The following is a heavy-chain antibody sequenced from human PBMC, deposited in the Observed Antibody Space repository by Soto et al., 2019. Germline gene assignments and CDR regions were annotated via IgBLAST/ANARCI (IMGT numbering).Heavy chain of an antibody. D-gene: IGHD3-10*01. CDR3: TPDLFFFSPATGATGAY. V-gene: IGHV1-18*04. J-gene: IGHJ4*02. CDR2: ISPETGKT. Sequence: VQLVQSGAELKKPGASVRVSCKASGYTFTSFGVSWVRQAPGQGPEWMGWISPETGKTAYSYKFQDRVSMTADATTTTFYLDLGGLRSDDTAVYYCTPDLFFFSPATGATGAYWGQGTLVTVSS. CDR1: GYTFTSFG.